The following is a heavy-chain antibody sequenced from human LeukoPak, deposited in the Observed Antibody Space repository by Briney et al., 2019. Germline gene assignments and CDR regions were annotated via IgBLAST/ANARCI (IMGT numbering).Heavy chain of an antibody. Sequence: PGGSLRLSCAASGFTFRSYWMAWVRQAPGKGLEWVANIKEDESAKHQADSVKGRSTISRDNAQNSVYLQMSSLRGEDTAVYYCARDVGGSLDYWGQGTLVTVSS. CDR1: GFTFRSYW. CDR3: ARDVGGSLDY. J-gene: IGHJ4*02. V-gene: IGHV3-7*01. D-gene: IGHD1-26*01. CDR2: IKEDESAK.